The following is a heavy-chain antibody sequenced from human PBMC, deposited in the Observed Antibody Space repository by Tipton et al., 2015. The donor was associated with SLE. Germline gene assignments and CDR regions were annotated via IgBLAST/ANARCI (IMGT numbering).Heavy chain of an antibody. J-gene: IGHJ4*02. CDR3: AREIAVAGTRWYFDY. CDR2: IYSGGST. CDR1: GFTVSSNY. Sequence: SLRLSCAASGFTVSSNYMSWVRQAPGKGLEWVSVIYSGGSTYYADSVKGRFTISRDNSKNTLYLQMNSLRAEDTAVYYCAREIAVAGTRWYFDYWGQGTLVTVSS. D-gene: IGHD6-19*01. V-gene: IGHV3-53*01.